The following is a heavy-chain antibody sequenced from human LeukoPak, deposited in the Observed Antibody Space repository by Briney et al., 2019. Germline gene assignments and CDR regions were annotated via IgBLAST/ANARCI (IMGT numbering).Heavy chain of an antibody. J-gene: IGHJ4*02. CDR2: INHSGST. CDR3: ARARKGSGWYRLSYYFDY. Sequence: PSETLSLTCAVYGGSFSGYYWSWIRQPPGKGLEWIGEINHSGSTNYNPSLKSRVTISVDTSKNQFSLKLSSVTAADTAVYYCARARKGSGWYRLSYYFDYWGQGTLVTVSS. V-gene: IGHV4-34*01. D-gene: IGHD6-19*01. CDR1: GGSFSGYY.